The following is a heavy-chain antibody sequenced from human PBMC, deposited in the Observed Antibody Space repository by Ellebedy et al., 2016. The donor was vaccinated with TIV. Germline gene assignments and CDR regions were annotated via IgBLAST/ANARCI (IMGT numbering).Heavy chain of an antibody. CDR1: GFTFSTYA. V-gene: IGHV3-30*09. D-gene: IGHD6-19*01. Sequence: GESLKISCAASGFTFSTYAMHWVRQAPGKGLEWVAVVSYDGSSKFYADSVKGRFAISRDNSKNTLHLQMNSLRAEDTAVYYCAKQAVAGQFDHWGQGSLVTVSS. CDR3: AKQAVAGQFDH. J-gene: IGHJ4*02. CDR2: VSYDGSSK.